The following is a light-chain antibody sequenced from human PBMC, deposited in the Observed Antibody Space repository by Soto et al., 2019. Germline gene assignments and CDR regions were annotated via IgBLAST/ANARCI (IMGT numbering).Light chain of an antibody. CDR2: GAS. J-gene: IGKJ1*01. CDR1: QSVSSSY. Sequence: EIVLTQSPGTLSLSPGERATLSCRARQSVSSSYLAWYQQKPGQAPRLLIDGASSRATGIPDRFSGSGSGTDFTLTISRLEPEDFAVYYCQQYGSSPRTFGQGTKVDIK. V-gene: IGKV3-20*01. CDR3: QQYGSSPRT.